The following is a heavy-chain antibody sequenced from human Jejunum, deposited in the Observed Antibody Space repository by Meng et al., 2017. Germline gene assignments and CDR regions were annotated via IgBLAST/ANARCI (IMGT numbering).Heavy chain of an antibody. CDR2: VNPSNGDT. J-gene: IGHJ4*02. Sequence: QVQLVQAGAEGQKPGASVKVSCKASGYTFTGQYIHWVRQAPGEGLDWMGWVNPSNGDTKYAQKFQGRVAMTTDTSINTVYMELNSLTSDDTALYYCTRSHYFDYWGQGTLVTVSS. V-gene: IGHV1-2*02. CDR1: GYTFTGQY. CDR3: TRSHYFDY.